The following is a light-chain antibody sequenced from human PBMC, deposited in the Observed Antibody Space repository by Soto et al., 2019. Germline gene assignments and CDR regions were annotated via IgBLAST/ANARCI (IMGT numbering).Light chain of an antibody. CDR1: SSDVGGYNY. CDR2: DVS. CDR3: SSYKRSSTPYF. Sequence: QSVLTQPASVSGSPGQSITISCTGTSSDVGGYNYVSWYQQHPGKAPKLMIYDVSNRPSGVSNRFSGSKSGNTASLTISGLQAEDEADYYCSSYKRSSTPYFFGTG. V-gene: IGLV2-14*01. J-gene: IGLJ1*01.